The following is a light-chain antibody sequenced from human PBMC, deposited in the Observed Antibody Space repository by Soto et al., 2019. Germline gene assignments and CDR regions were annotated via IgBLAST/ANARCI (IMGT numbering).Light chain of an antibody. CDR2: EVS. Sequence: QSALTQPPSASGSPGQSVTISCIGTSSDVGGYNYVSWYQQHPGKAPKLMIYEVSKRPSGVPERFSGSKSGTSASLAITGLRADDEADYYCQSYGSSPSANFVFGTGTKVTVL. CDR3: QSYGSSPSANFV. CDR1: SSDVGGYNY. J-gene: IGLJ1*01. V-gene: IGLV2-8*01.